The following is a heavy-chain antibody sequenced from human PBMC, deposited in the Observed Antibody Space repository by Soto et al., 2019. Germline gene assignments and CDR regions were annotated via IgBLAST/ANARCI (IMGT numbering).Heavy chain of an antibody. V-gene: IGHV2-5*02. D-gene: IGHD3-22*01. CDR1: GFSLSTSGVG. CDR3: AHRITTRYFDY. CDR2: IYWDDDK. J-gene: IGHJ4*02. Sequence: QITLKESGPTLVKPTQTLTLTCTFSGFSLSTSGVGVGWIRQPPGKALEWLALIYWDDDKRYSPSLKSRLTITKDTTKNQVVLIMTNMDPVDTATYYCAHRITTRYFDYWGQGTLVTVSS.